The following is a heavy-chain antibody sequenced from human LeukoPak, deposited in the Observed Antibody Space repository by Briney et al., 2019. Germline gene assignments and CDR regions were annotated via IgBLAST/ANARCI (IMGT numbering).Heavy chain of an antibody. CDR1: GFTVSSNY. D-gene: IGHD2-2*01. V-gene: IGHV3-53*05. J-gene: IGHJ3*02. CDR3: AKDIGGPWCSSTSCSPAAFDI. Sequence: GGSLRLSCAASGFTVSSNYMSWVRQAPGKGLEWVSVIYSGGSTYYADSVKGRFTISRDNSKNTLYLQMNSLRAEDMALYYCAKDIGGPWCSSTSCSPAAFDIWGQGTMVTVSS. CDR2: IYSGGST.